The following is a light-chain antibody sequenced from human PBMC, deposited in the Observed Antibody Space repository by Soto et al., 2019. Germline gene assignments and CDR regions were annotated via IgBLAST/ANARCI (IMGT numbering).Light chain of an antibody. CDR3: QQYNSYPWT. J-gene: IGKJ1*01. CDR1: QTISSW. V-gene: IGKV1-5*01. Sequence: DIQMTQSSSTLSASVGDRVTITCRASQTISSWLAWYQQKPGTAPKILIYDVSSLESGVPSRFSGSRSGTEFTLTISSLQPDDFATYYCQQYNSYPWTFGQGTKVEVK. CDR2: DVS.